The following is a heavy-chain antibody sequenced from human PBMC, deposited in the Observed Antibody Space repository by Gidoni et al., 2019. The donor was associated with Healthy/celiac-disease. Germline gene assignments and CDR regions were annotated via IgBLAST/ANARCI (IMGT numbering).Heavy chain of an antibody. V-gene: IGHV3-33*01. CDR2: IWYDGSNK. Sequence: GKGLEWVAVIWYDGSNKYYADSVKGRFTISRDNSKNTQYLQMNSLRAEDTAVYYCAREGSGSRLWGSDAFDIWGQGTMVTVSS. J-gene: IGHJ3*02. D-gene: IGHD1-26*01. CDR3: AREGSGSRLWGSDAFDI.